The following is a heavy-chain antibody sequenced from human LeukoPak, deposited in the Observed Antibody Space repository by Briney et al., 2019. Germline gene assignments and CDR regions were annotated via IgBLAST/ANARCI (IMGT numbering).Heavy chain of an antibody. V-gene: IGHV4-39*07. D-gene: IGHD3-22*01. CDR1: GGSISSSSYY. Sequence: SETLSLTCTVSGGSISSSSYYWGWIRQPPGKGVEWIGSIYYNGSTYYNPSLKSRVTISVDTSKNQFSLKLSSVTAADTAVYYCARESPHYDSSGYYTGRDDYWGQGTLVTVSS. CDR2: IYYNGST. CDR3: ARESPHYDSSGYYTGRDDY. J-gene: IGHJ4*02.